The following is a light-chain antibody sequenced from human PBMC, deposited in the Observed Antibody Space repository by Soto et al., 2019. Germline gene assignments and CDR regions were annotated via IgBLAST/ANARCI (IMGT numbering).Light chain of an antibody. V-gene: IGKV1-39*01. CDR1: QTVTDY. Sequence: DIQMTQSPSSLSASVGDRVTITCRAGQTVTDYLNWYQHKPGKAPKLLIYSASTLQSGVTSRFSGSGSGTDFTLTISSLQPEDFGTYHCHQTYSTPQTFGQGTRVEIK. CDR3: HQTYSTPQT. J-gene: IGKJ1*01. CDR2: SAS.